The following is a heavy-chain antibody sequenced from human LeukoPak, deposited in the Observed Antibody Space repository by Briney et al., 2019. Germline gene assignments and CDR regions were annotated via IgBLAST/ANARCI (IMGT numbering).Heavy chain of an antibody. J-gene: IGHJ4*02. CDR1: GYTFTSYY. CDR3: AREGYCSGGSCYYDY. D-gene: IGHD2-15*01. CDR2: INPSGGST. V-gene: IGHV1-46*01. Sequence: ASVKVSCKASGYTFTSYYMHWVRKAPGQGLEWMGIINPSGGSTSYAQKFQGRVTMTRDTSASTVYMELSSLRSEDTAVYYCAREGYCSGGSCYYDYWGQGTLVTVSS.